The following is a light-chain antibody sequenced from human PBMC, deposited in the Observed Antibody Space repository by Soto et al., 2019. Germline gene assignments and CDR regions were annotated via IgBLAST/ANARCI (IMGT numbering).Light chain of an antibody. V-gene: IGKV3-15*01. CDR1: QSINSE. CDR3: QQGHNWPLT. Sequence: EIVMTQSPATLSLSPGERAALSCRASQSINSELAWYQQKPGQPPRLLIYGASTRATGVPARFTGSESCSEFTLTVSGLQSEDFALYYCQQGHNWPLTFGQGTRLEI. J-gene: IGKJ2*01. CDR2: GAS.